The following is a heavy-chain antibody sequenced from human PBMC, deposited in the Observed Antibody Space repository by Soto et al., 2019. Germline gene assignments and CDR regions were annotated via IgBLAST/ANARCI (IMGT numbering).Heavy chain of an antibody. Sequence: ASVKVSCKAIGYSFTSHYMHWVRQAPGQGLEWMGGIIPIFGTANYAQKFQGRVTITADESTSTAYMELSSLRSEDTAVYYCARAPLGIIVAPDFWGQGTLVTVSS. CDR3: ARAPLGIIVAPDF. CDR2: IIPIFGTA. V-gene: IGHV1-69*13. D-gene: IGHD3-22*01. J-gene: IGHJ4*02. CDR1: GYSFTSHY.